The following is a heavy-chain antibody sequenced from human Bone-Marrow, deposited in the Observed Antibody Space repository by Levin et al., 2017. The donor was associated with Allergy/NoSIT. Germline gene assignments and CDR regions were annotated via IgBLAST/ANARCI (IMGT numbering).Heavy chain of an antibody. D-gene: IGHD3-3*01. V-gene: IGHV4-39*07. Sequence: SETLSLNCNVSGGSITSSSYYWAWIRQPPGKGLEWIGYIIYSGTTYYNPSLKSRVTVSVDTSKSQFSLRLQSVTAADTAVYFCARVGVDFGGYHYGMDVWGQGTTVTVSS. CDR2: IIYSGTT. CDR3: ARVGVDFGGYHYGMDV. CDR1: GGSITSSSYY. J-gene: IGHJ6*02.